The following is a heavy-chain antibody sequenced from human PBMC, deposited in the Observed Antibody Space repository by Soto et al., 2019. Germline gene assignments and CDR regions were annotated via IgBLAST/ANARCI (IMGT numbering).Heavy chain of an antibody. CDR2: ISSSFLTI. CDR3: ARAGDSYGYVGPYPYYGMDV. V-gene: IGHV3-11*04. D-gene: IGHD5-18*01. CDR1: GFTFSNYY. Sequence: QVQLVESGGGLVKPGGSLRLACAASGFTFSNYYMTWIRQAPGKGLEWVSDISSSFLTIHYAESVKGRFTISRDNAKNSLYLQMNSLRAEDTGVYHCARAGDSYGYVGPYPYYGMDVWGQGATVTVSS. J-gene: IGHJ6*02.